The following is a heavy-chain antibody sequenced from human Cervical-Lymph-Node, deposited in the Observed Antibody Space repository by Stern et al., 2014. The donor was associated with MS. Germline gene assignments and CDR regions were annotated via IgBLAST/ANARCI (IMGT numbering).Heavy chain of an antibody. CDR2: INPNSGGT. J-gene: IGHJ4*02. CDR3: AREAAMAVAGTGVDY. Sequence: QVQLVQSGAEVKKPGASVKVSCKASGYTFTGYSMNWVRQAPGQGLEWMGRINPNSGGTNYAQKFQGRVPMAWEPSMNTAYLELSRLRSDDTAVYYCAREAAMAVAGTGVDYWGQGTLVTVSS. D-gene: IGHD6-19*01. V-gene: IGHV1-2*06. CDR1: GYTFTGYS.